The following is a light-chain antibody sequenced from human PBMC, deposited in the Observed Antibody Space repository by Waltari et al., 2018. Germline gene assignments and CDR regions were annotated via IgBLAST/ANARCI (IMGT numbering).Light chain of an antibody. CDR2: AGN. Sequence: YQQHPGKAPQLISSAGNKRPAGVSHRFSAAKSGNTASLTIFGLQAEDEADYYCISYTSTTTYVVVGGGTKLTVL. CDR3: ISYTSTTTYVV. J-gene: IGLJ2*01. V-gene: IGLV2-14*02.